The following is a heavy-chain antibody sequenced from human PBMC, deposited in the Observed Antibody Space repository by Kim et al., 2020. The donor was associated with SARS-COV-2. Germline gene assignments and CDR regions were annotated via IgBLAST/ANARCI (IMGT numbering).Heavy chain of an antibody. J-gene: IGHJ6*02. CDR3: ARGSGGWQVPLHYYYYYGMDV. V-gene: IGHV3-7*03. D-gene: IGHD6-19*01. CDR2: IKQDGSEK. CDR1: GFTFSSYW. Sequence: GGSLRLSCAASGFTFSSYWMSWVRQAPGKGLEWVANIKQDGSEKYYVDSVKGRFTISRDNAKNSLYLQMNSLRAEDTAVYYCARGSGGWQVPLHYYYYYGMDVWGQGTTVTVSS.